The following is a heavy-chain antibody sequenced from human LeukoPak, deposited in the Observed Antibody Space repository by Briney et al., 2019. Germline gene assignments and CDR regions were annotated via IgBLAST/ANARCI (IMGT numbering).Heavy chain of an antibody. CDR1: GFTFSSYA. CDR3: VKGGYDYGDPPIDP. V-gene: IGHV3-64D*06. D-gene: IGHD4-17*01. Sequence: GGSLRLSCSASGFTFSSYAMHWVRQAPGKGLEYVSAISSNGGSTYYADSVKGRFTISRDNSKNTLHLQMSSLRAEDTAVYYCVKGGYDYGDPPIDPWGQGTLVTVSS. CDR2: ISSNGGST. J-gene: IGHJ5*02.